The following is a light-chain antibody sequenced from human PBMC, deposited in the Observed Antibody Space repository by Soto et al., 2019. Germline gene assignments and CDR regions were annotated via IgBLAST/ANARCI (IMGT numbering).Light chain of an antibody. Sequence: QSALTQPASVSGSPGPPITISCTGTSSDVGGYNYVSWYQQHPGKAPKVMIYEVSNRPSGVPNRFPGSKSGNTASLTISGLQAEDEADYYCSSYTSSSTPYVFGTGTKVTVL. J-gene: IGLJ1*01. CDR2: EVS. CDR1: SSDVGGYNY. CDR3: SSYTSSSTPYV. V-gene: IGLV2-14*03.